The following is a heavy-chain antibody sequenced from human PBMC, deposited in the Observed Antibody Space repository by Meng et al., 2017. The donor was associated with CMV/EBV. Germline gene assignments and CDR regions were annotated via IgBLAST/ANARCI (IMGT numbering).Heavy chain of an antibody. J-gene: IGHJ4*02. Sequence: LTCAASGFTFSSYGMHWVRQAPGKGLEWVAVISYDGSNKYYADSVKGRFTISRDNSKNTLYLQMNSLRAEDTAVYYCARVAAAVKYYFDYWGQGTLVTVSS. D-gene: IGHD6-13*01. CDR2: ISYDGSNK. CDR1: GFTFSSYG. CDR3: ARVAAAVKYYFDY. V-gene: IGHV3-30*19.